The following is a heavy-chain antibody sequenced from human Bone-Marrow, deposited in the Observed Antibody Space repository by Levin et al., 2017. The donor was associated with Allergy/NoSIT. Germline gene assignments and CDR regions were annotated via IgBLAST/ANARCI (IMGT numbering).Heavy chain of an antibody. D-gene: IGHD5-12*01. CDR2: IYYSGST. CDR1: GGSISSGDYY. Sequence: SETLSLTCTVSGGSISSGDYYWSWIRQPPGKGLEWIGYIYYSGSTYYNPSLKSRVTISVDTSKNQFSLKLSSVTAADTAVYYCARDRPYSGYNWFDPWGQGTLVTVSS. CDR3: ARDRPYSGYNWFDP. V-gene: IGHV4-30-4*01. J-gene: IGHJ5*02.